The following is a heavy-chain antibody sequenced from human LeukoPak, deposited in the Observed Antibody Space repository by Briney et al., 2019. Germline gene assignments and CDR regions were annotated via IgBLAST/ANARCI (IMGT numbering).Heavy chain of an antibody. CDR3: ARGRSFGTKVGYHFDY. D-gene: IGHD4-11*01. Sequence: ASVKVSCKASGYTFTNYAMQWVRQAPGQRLEWMGWINAGNGNTRYSQKFQGRLTITRDTSASTAYMELRSLRSEDTAVYYCARGRSFGTKVGYHFDYWGQGTLVTVSS. V-gene: IGHV1-3*01. CDR1: GYTFTNYA. CDR2: INAGNGNT. J-gene: IGHJ4*02.